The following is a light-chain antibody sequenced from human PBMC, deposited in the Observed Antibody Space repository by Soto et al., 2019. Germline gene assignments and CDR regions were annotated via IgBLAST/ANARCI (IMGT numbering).Light chain of an antibody. V-gene: IGKV1-5*03. Sequence: DIQMTQSPSTLSGSVGDRVTITCRASQTISSWLAWYQQKPGKAPKLLIYKASTLKSGVPSRFSGSGSGTEFTLTISSLQPEDFATYYCQQSYSTSAWTFGQGTKVDNK. J-gene: IGKJ1*01. CDR1: QTISSW. CDR3: QQSYSTSAWT. CDR2: KAS.